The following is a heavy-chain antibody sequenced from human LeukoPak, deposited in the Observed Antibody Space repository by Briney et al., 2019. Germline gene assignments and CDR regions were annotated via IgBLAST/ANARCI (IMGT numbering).Heavy chain of an antibody. V-gene: IGHV3-7*03. J-gene: IGHJ4*02. CDR1: GFIVSNSW. D-gene: IGHD2/OR15-2a*01. CDR3: ASGFH. CDR2: IRQDGSEK. Sequence: GGSLRLSCAASGFIVSNSWMNWVRQAPGKGLEWLANIRQDGSEKHYVDSVKGRFTISRDNSKNSLYLQMNSLRVEDTAVYYCASGFHWGQGTLVTVSS.